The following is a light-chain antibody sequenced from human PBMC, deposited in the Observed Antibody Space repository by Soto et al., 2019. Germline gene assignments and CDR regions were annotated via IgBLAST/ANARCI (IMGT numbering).Light chain of an antibody. V-gene: IGKV3-15*01. Sequence: EIVLTQSPATLSVSPGERATLSCRASQSVSSNLAWYQQKPGQTPRLLIFGASNRATGIPARFSGSGSGTEFTLTISSLLSEDFAVYYCQQYNNWPPLTFGGGTKVDIK. CDR2: GAS. J-gene: IGKJ4*01. CDR1: QSVSSN. CDR3: QQYNNWPPLT.